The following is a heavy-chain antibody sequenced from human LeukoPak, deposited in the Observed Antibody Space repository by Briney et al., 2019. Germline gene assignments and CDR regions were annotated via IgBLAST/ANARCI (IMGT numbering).Heavy chain of an antibody. CDR1: GFTFSSYW. CDR2: INSDGSST. Sequence: GGSLRLSCAASGFTFSSYWMHWVRQAPGKGLVWVSRINSDGSSTSYADSVKGRFTISRDNAKNTLYLQMNSLRAEDTAVYYCARDKVDTAMAPTFDYWGQGTLVTVSS. D-gene: IGHD5-18*01. CDR3: ARDKVDTAMAPTFDY. J-gene: IGHJ4*02. V-gene: IGHV3-74*01.